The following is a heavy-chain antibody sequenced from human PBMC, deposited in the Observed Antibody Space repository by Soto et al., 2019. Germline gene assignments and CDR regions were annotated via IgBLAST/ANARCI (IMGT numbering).Heavy chain of an antibody. V-gene: IGHV4-34*01. D-gene: IGHD3-10*01. CDR1: GGSFSCYY. CDR3: AGMVRGVIVYYYGMDV. Sequence: PSETLSLTCAVYGGSFSCYYWSWIRQPPGKGLEWIGEINHSGSTNYNPSLKSRVTISVDTSKNQFSLKLSSVTAADTAVYYCAGMVRGVIVYYYGMDVWGQGTTVTVSS. CDR2: INHSGST. J-gene: IGHJ6*02.